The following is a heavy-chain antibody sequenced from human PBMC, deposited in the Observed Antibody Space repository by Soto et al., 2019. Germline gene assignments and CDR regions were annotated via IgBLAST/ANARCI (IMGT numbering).Heavy chain of an antibody. J-gene: IGHJ5*02. CDR2: ISYDGSNK. Sequence: GGSLRLSCAASGFTFSSYAMHWVRQAPGKGLEWVAVISYDGSNKYYADSVKGRFTISRDNSKNNLYLQMNSLRAEDTAVYYCARGRRYCSGGSCYNWFDPWGQGTLVTVSS. CDR1: GFTFSSYA. V-gene: IGHV3-30*04. D-gene: IGHD2-15*01. CDR3: ARGRRYCSGGSCYNWFDP.